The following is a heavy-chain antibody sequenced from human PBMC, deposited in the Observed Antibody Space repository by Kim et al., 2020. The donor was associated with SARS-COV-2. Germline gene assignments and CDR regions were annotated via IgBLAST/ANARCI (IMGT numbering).Heavy chain of an antibody. CDR1: GGSISSSSYY. J-gene: IGHJ4*02. CDR3: ARVGYGFGELANDY. Sequence: SETLSLTCTVSGGSISSSSYYWGWIRQPPGKGLEWIGSIYYSGSTYYNPSLKSRVTISVDTSKNQFSLKLSSVTAADTAVYYCARVGYGFGELANDYWGQGTLVTVSS. CDR2: IYYSGST. V-gene: IGHV4-39*07. D-gene: IGHD3-10*01.